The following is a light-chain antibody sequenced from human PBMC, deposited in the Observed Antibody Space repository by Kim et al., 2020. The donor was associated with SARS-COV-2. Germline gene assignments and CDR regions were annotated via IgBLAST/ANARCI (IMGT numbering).Light chain of an antibody. CDR2: AAS. V-gene: IGKV1-39*01. J-gene: IGKJ3*01. CDR1: QSISSH. Sequence: DIQMTQSPSTLSASVGDRVTITCRTTQSISSHLNWYQQKPGRAPKLLISAASTLQGGVPSRFSGSGSETDFTLTISSLQPDDFATPFCQQRYNTPFTFGPGTKVDIK. CDR3: QQRYNTPFT.